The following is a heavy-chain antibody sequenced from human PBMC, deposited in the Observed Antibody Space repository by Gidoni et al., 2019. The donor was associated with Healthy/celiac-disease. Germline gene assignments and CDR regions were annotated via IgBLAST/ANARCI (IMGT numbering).Heavy chain of an antibody. Sequence: QLQLQESGPGLVKPSETLSLTCTVSGGSISSSSYYWGWIRQPPGKGLEWIGSIYYSGSTYYNPSLKSRVTISVDTSKNQFSLKLSSVTAADTAVYYCARLAQWLEGDWFDPWGQGTLVTVSS. D-gene: IGHD6-19*01. CDR2: IYYSGST. V-gene: IGHV4-39*01. J-gene: IGHJ5*02. CDR1: GGSISSSSYY. CDR3: ARLAQWLEGDWFDP.